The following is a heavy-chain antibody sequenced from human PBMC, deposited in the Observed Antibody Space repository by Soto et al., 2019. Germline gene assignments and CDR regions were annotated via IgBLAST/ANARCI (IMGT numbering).Heavy chain of an antibody. CDR3: MDTPMVPYGMDV. CDR2: IRSKADSYAT. J-gene: IGHJ6*02. V-gene: IGHV3-73*01. D-gene: IGHD5-18*01. Sequence: EVQLVESGGGLVQPGGSLKLSCAASGFTFSGSSMHWVRQASGKGLEWVGRIRSKADSYATAYAASVKGRFTISRDDSKNTAYLQMASLETEDTAVYCVMDTPMVPYGMDVWGQGTTVTVSS. CDR1: GFTFSGSS.